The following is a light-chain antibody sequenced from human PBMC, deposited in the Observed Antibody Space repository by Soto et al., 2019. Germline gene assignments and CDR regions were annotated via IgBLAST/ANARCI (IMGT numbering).Light chain of an antibody. J-gene: IGKJ1*01. V-gene: IGKV1-39*01. Sequence: MSLSPSSLSASVCDRVTITCRASQSISSYLHAYQQKPAKAPPLLIYAAVSMPSAVPPRLCGSRSGTDFTLPTISLQPDDVAADYCRQRYSKRWTFGRGTKVDIK. CDR2: AAV. CDR3: RQRYSKRWT. CDR1: QSISSY.